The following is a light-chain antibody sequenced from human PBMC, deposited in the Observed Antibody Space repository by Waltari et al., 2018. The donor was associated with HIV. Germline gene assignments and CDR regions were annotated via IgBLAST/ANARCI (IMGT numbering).Light chain of an antibody. CDR3: QKYYSTPIT. CDR2: WAS. CDR1: QGLIYSSDNENY. V-gene: IGKV4-1*01. J-gene: IGKJ5*01. Sequence: IDMTQSPGSLALCLAERTTIYSKSSQGLIYSSDNENYLACYQQKPGQPPKLLIHWASTREYGVPDRFSGSGSGTDFTLTISSLQAEDVAVYYCQKYYSTPITFGQGTRLEIK.